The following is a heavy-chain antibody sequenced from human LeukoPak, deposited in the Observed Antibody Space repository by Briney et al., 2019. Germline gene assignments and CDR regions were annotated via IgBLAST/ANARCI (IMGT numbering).Heavy chain of an antibody. D-gene: IGHD3-10*01. V-gene: IGHV4-59*08. CDR1: GGSISSYY. J-gene: IGHJ6*04. CDR3: ARRLTMVLDV. Sequence: SETLSLTCTGSGGSISSYYWSWIRQPPGRGLEWIGYIYYSGSTNYNPSLKSRVTISVDTSKNQFSLKLSSVTAADTAVYYCARRLTMVLDVWGKGTTVTVSS. CDR2: IYYSGST.